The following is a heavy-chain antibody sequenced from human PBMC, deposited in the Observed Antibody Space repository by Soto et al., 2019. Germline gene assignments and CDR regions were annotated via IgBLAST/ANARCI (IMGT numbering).Heavy chain of an antibody. J-gene: IGHJ5*01. Sequence: QVHLVQSGAVIKKPGSSVKVSCQASGGTLTTFTVSWVRQAPGQALEWMGGIIPLFGSTHYAQRFQGRLTITADKSTASAYLDLRSLRSDDTAVYYCASGSAVAADSWGQGTLVTVS. CDR3: ASGSAVAADS. CDR2: IIPLFGST. V-gene: IGHV1-69*14. D-gene: IGHD6-19*01. CDR1: GGTLTTFT.